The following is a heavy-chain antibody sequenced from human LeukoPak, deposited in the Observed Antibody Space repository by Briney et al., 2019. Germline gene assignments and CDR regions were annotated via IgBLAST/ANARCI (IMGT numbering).Heavy chain of an antibody. Sequence: GGSLRLSCAASGFTFSSYAMSWVRQAPGKGLEWVSAISGSGGSTYYADSVKGRFTISRDNSKNTLYLQMNSLRAEDTAVYYCAKDPYDYVWGSHIYPHFDYWGQGTLVTVSS. CDR3: AKDPYDYVWGSHIYPHFDY. J-gene: IGHJ4*02. D-gene: IGHD3-16*01. V-gene: IGHV3-23*01. CDR1: GFTFSSYA. CDR2: ISGSGGST.